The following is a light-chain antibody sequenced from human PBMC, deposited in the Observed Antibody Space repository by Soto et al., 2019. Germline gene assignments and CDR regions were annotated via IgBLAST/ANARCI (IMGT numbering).Light chain of an antibody. CDR2: KAS. CDR3: QQYESYPMT. V-gene: IGKV1-5*03. Sequence: LSASVGDRVTITCRASQSISSWLAWYQQKPGKAPKLLISKASTLQSGVPPRFSGSGSGTEFTLTISSLQPDDFATYYCQQYESYPMTFGGGTKVDIK. CDR1: QSISSW. J-gene: IGKJ4*01.